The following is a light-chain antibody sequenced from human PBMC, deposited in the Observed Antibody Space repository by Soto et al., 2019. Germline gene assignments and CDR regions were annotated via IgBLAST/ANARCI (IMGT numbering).Light chain of an antibody. Sequence: DIQMTQSPSTLSASVGDRVTITCRASQSLSSWLAWYQQKPGKAPKLLIYKAASLESGVPSRFSGSGSGTEFTLTISSLQPDDFATYYCHQYNRMSTFGQGPELEIK. V-gene: IGKV1-5*03. CDR1: QSLSSW. CDR2: KAA. CDR3: HQYNRMST. J-gene: IGKJ2*01.